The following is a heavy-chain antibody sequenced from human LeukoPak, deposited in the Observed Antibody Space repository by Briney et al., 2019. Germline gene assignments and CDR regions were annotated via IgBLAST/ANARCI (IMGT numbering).Heavy chain of an antibody. CDR1: GYTFTGYY. V-gene: IGHV1-2*02. CDR2: INPNSGGT. J-gene: IGHJ3*02. CDR3: ARAHPGSAFDI. Sequence: GASVKVSCKASGYTFTGYYMHWVRQAPGQGLEWMGWINPNSGGTNYAQKFQGRVTMTRDESTSTAYMELSSLRSEDTAVYYCARAHPGSAFDIWGQGTMVTVSS. D-gene: IGHD1-26*01.